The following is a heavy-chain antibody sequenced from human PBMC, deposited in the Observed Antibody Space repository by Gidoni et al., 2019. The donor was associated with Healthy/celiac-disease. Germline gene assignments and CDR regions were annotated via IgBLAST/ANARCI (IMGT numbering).Heavy chain of an antibody. Sequence: QVTLRESGPALVKPTQTLTLTCPFSGFSLSTSGMCVSWIRQPPGKALEWLALIEWDDDKYYSTSLKTRLTISKDTSKNQVVLTMTNMDPVDTATYYCARISIWGVARNYGMDVWGQGTTVTVSS. CDR2: IEWDDDK. CDR1: GFSLSTSGMC. CDR3: ARISIWGVARNYGMDV. D-gene: IGHD3-10*01. J-gene: IGHJ6*02. V-gene: IGHV2-70*01.